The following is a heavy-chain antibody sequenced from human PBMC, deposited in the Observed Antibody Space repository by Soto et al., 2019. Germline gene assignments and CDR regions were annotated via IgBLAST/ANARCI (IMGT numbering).Heavy chain of an antibody. CDR3: ARDPSHTVTTRGWFDP. J-gene: IGHJ5*02. CDR1: GGSISSGDYY. D-gene: IGHD4-4*01. Sequence: TLSLTCTVSGGSISSGDYYWSWIRQPPGRGLEWIGYIYYSGSTYYNASLKSRVTISVDTSKNQFSLKLSSVTAADTAVYYCARDPSHTVTTRGWFDPWGQGTLVTVSS. CDR2: IYYSGST. V-gene: IGHV4-30-4*01.